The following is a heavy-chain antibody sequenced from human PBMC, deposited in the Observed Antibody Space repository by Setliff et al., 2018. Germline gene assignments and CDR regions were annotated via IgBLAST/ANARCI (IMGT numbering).Heavy chain of an antibody. CDR1: GGTFNTYG. J-gene: IGHJ4*02. V-gene: IGHV1-69*13. CDR2: IIPIIGEP. Sequence: SVKVSCKASGGTFNTYGLSWVGQAPGQGLEWMVGIIPIIGEPNYAQKFRGRVTITADESTSTAYTELRSLKSEDTAVYYCAREALQRAGLYFFDIWGQGMLVTVSS. D-gene: IGHD3-10*01. CDR3: AREALQRAGLYFFDI.